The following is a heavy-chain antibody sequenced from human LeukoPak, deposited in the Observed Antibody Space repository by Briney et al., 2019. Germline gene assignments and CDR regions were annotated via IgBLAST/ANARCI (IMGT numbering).Heavy chain of an antibody. V-gene: IGHV3-7*03. D-gene: IGHD6-13*01. CDR1: GFTFSSYW. Sequence: PGGSLRLSCAASGFTFSSYWMSWVRQAPGKGLEWVANIKQDGSEKYYVDSVKGRFTISRDNSKNTLYLQMNSLRAEDTAVYYCAKYLRPAAGQIDYFDYWGQGTLVTVSS. CDR3: AKYLRPAAGQIDYFDY. CDR2: IKQDGSEK. J-gene: IGHJ4*02.